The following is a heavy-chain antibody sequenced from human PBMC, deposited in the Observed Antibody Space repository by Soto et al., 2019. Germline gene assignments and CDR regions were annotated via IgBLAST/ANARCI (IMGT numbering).Heavy chain of an antibody. CDR1: GGFVSSSSYS. D-gene: IGHD2-8*02. CDR2: INHSGST. CDR3: ARDKITGLFDY. V-gene: IGHV4-39*07. Sequence: PSETLSLTCSVSGGFVSSSSYSWGWIRQPPGTGLEWIGEINHSGSTNYNPSLKSRVTISVDTSKNQFSLKLTSVTAADTAVYYCARDKITGLFDYWGQGTLVTVSS. J-gene: IGHJ4*02.